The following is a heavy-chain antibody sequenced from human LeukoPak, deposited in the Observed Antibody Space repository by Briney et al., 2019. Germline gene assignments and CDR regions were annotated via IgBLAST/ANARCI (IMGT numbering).Heavy chain of an antibody. CDR2: IKEDGSEK. CDR3: ARWVMCFDY. CDR1: GFTFSSHS. Sequence: PGGSLRLSCAASGFTFSSHSMNWVRQAPGKGLEWVAYIKEDGSEKYYVDSVKGRFTISRDNAKNSLYLQMNSLRPEDTAVYFCARWVMCFDYWGQGTLVTVSS. J-gene: IGHJ4*02. V-gene: IGHV3-7*01. D-gene: IGHD2-21*01.